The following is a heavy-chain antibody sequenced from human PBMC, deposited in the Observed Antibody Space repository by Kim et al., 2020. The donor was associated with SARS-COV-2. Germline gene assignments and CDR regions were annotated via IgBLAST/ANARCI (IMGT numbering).Heavy chain of an antibody. Sequence: GGSLRLSCAASGFTFSDYYMSWIRQAPGKGLEWVSYISSSGSTIYYADSVKGRFTISRDNAKNSLYLQMNSLRAEDTAVYYCAGGPGYSSSWYYYYYYMDVWGKGTTVTVSS. J-gene: IGHJ6*03. D-gene: IGHD6-13*01. CDR2: ISSSGSTI. V-gene: IGHV3-11*01. CDR1: GFTFSDYY. CDR3: AGGPGYSSSWYYYYYYMDV.